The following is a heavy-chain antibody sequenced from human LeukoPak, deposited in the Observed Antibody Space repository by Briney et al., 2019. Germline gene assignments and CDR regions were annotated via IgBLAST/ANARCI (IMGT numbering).Heavy chain of an antibody. CDR3: ARLLDSVTSDY. CDR1: GGSISNYY. Sequence: PSETLSLTCTVSGGSISNYYWSWVRQPPGKGLECIGYIYYSRTTNYNPSLKSRITISVDTSKNQFSLKLTSVTAADTAVYYCARLLDSVTSDYWGQGTLVTVSS. J-gene: IGHJ4*02. CDR2: IYYSRTT. V-gene: IGHV4-59*08. D-gene: IGHD4-17*01.